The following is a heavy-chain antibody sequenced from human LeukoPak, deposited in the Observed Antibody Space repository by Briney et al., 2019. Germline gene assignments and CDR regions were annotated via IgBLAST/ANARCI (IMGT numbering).Heavy chain of an antibody. CDR2: IYYSGST. V-gene: IGHV4-59*08. Sequence: SETLSLTCTVSGGSISSYYWSWIRQPPGKGLEWIGYIYYSGSTNYNPSLKSRVTISVDTSKNQFSLKLSSVTAADTAVYYRARHGPSRIMATISFIDYWGQGTLVTVSS. CDR3: ARHGPSRIMATISFIDY. J-gene: IGHJ4*02. D-gene: IGHD5-12*01. CDR1: GGSISSYY.